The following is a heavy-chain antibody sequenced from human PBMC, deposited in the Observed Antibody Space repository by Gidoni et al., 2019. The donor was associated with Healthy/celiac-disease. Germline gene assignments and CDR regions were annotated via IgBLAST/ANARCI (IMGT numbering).Heavy chain of an antibody. V-gene: IGHV1-2*04. J-gene: IGHJ4*02. CDR3: ARDSDGYGSLLDY. Sequence: QGQLGQSGAEVKKQGAAVKVDGKDSGYTVTGYYLHWVRQAPGQGLEWMGWINPNSGGTNYAQQFQGWVTMPRDTSISTAYMELSRLRSDDTAVYYCARDSDGYGSLLDYWGQGTLVTVSS. D-gene: IGHD5-12*01. CDR1: GYTVTGYY. CDR2: INPNSGGT.